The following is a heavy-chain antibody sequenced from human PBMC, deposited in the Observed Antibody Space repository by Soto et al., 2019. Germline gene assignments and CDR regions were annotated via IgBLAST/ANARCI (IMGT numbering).Heavy chain of an antibody. CDR1: GGSISSGDYY. Sequence: SETLSLTCTVSGGSISSGDYYWSWIRQPPGKGLEWIGYIYYSGSTYYNPSLKSRVTISVDTSKNQFSLKLSSVTAADTAVYYCARVVGYSGYDPSYFDYWGQGTLVTVSS. CDR3: ARVVGYSGYDPSYFDY. V-gene: IGHV4-30-4*01. CDR2: IYYSGST. D-gene: IGHD5-12*01. J-gene: IGHJ4*02.